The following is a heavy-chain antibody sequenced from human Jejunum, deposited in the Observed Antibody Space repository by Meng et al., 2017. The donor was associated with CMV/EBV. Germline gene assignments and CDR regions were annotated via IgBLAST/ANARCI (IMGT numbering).Heavy chain of an antibody. V-gene: IGHV3-11*01. CDR1: PFSDYY. D-gene: IGHD3-22*01. J-gene: IGHJ4*02. CDR2: ISSSGSTI. CDR3: ARVRHDSSGYLYYVDY. Sequence: PFSDYYMSWIRQAPGKGLEWVSYISSSGSTIYYADSVKGRFTISRDNAKNSLYLQMNSLRAEDTAVYYCARVRHDSSGYLYYVDYWGQGTLVTVSS.